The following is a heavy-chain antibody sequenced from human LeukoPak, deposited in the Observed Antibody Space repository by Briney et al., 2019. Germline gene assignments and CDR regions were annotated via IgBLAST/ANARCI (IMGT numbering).Heavy chain of an antibody. CDR2: INCATGKT. CDR1: GYTFTGHA. J-gene: IGHJ6*02. Sequence: ASVKVSCKASGYTFTGHALHWVRQTPGEGLEWMAWINCATGKTEYSQNFEARVTVTRDTSASTVYMELSGLRSEDTAVYYCARSILIVPNTSYYYYYMDVRGQGTTVIVSS. V-gene: IGHV1-3*01. CDR3: ARSILIVPNTSYYYYYMDV. D-gene: IGHD2/OR15-2a*01.